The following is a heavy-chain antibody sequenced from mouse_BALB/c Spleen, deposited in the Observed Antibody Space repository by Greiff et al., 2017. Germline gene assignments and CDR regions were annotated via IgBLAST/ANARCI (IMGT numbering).Heavy chain of an antibody. CDR2: ILPGSGST. CDR1: GYTFSSYW. J-gene: IGHJ3*01. Sequence: QVQLQQSGAELMKPGASVKISCKATGYTFSSYWIEWVKQRPGHGLEWIGEILPGSGSTNYNEKFKDKATLNVDKSSNTAYMQLSSLTSEDSAVYYCARGKYGNLLFAYWGQGTLVTVSA. CDR3: ARGKYGNLLFAY. V-gene: IGHV1-9*01. D-gene: IGHD2-10*02.